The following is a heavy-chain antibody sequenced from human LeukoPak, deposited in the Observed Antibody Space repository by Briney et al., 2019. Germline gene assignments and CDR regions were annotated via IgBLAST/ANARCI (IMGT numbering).Heavy chain of an antibody. Sequence: PGGSLRLSCAASGFTFSSYAISWVRQAPGKGLEWVSAISGSGGSTYYADSVKGRFTISRDNSKNTLYLQMNSLRAEDTAVYYCAKTRNNIVATIHDYWGQGTLVTVSS. CDR1: GFTFSSYA. CDR3: AKTRNNIVATIHDY. V-gene: IGHV3-23*01. J-gene: IGHJ4*02. CDR2: ISGSGGST. D-gene: IGHD5-12*01.